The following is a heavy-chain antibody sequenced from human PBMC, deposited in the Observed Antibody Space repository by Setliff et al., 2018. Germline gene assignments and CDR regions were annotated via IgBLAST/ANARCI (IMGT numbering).Heavy chain of an antibody. V-gene: IGHV4-38-2*02. Sequence: SETLSLTCAVSGSAISSGHYWGWIRQPPGKGLEWIGSFRPSGKTYYNPSLNSRVTISVDTSKKQFSLKVTSVTAADTAVYYCVRDAGDGYGVDAYAGGGVDFWGQGTMVTVS. CDR2: FRPSGKT. J-gene: IGHJ3*01. CDR3: VRDAGDGYGVDAYAGGGVDF. CDR1: GSAISSGHY. D-gene: IGHD4-17*01.